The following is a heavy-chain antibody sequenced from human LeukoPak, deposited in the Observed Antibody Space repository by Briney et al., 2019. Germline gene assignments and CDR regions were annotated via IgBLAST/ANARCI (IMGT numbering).Heavy chain of an antibody. D-gene: IGHD5-12*01. J-gene: IGHJ4*02. CDR1: GGSISSYY. CDR2: IYYRGST. Sequence: PSETLSLTCTVSGGSISSYYWSWIRQPPGKGLEWIGYIYYRGSTNYNPSLKSRVTISVDTSKNQFSLKLSSVTAADTAVYYCARGSPYEAPGYFDYWGQGTLVTVSS. V-gene: IGHV4-59*08. CDR3: ARGSPYEAPGYFDY.